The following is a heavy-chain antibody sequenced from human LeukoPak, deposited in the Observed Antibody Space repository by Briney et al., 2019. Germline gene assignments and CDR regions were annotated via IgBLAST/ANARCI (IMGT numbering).Heavy chain of an antibody. J-gene: IGHJ4*02. CDR2: ISTYNGHT. CDR1: GYIFISYG. CDR3: ARDDYYYDSVGYYYLDY. V-gene: IGHV1-18*04. Sequence: ASVKVSCKASGYIFISYGISWVRQAPGQGLEWMGWISTYNGHTNFTQKFQDRVTLTTDTSTNTAYMELRGLRSDDTAVYYCARDDYYYDSVGYYYLDYWGQGTLVTVSS. D-gene: IGHD3-22*01.